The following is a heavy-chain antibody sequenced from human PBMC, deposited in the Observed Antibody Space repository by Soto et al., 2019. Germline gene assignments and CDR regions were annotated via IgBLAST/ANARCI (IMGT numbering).Heavy chain of an antibody. CDR1: GDTFTALY. V-gene: IGHV1-2*02. CDR2: VNPNTGLT. D-gene: IGHD3-9*01. CDR3: TTLRLDP. Sequence: ASVKVSCKASGDTFTALYMNWVRQAPGQGLEWMGWVNPNTGLTKYAQKFQGRVSMTRDTSINTAYMELSGLTSDDTAVYYCTTLRLDPWGQGTLVTVSS. J-gene: IGHJ5*02.